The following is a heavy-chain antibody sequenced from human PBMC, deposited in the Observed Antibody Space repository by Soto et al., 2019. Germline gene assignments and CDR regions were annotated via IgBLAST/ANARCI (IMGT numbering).Heavy chain of an antibody. J-gene: IGHJ4*02. CDR2: ISYDGSNK. CDR1: GFTFSRYT. CDR3: ARSGGSYFGPFDY. V-gene: IGHV3-30-3*01. Sequence: PVGSLRLSCAASGFTFSRYTMHWVRQAPGKGLEWVAVISYDGSNKYYADSVKGRFTISRDNSKNTLYLQMNSLRAEDTAVFYCARSGGSYFGPFDYWGQGTLVTVSS. D-gene: IGHD1-26*01.